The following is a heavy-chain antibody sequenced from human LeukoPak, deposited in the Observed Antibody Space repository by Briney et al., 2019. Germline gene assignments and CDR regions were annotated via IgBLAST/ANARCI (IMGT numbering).Heavy chain of an antibody. V-gene: IGHV4-34*01. CDR2: INHSGST. Sequence: SETLSLTCAVYGGSFSGYYWSWIRQPPGKGLEWIGEINHSGSTNYNPSLKSRVTISVDTSKNQFSLKLSSVTAADTAVYYCARVECRAPFDYGGKGTLVPVPS. J-gene: IGHJ4*02. CDR1: GGSFSGYY. CDR3: ARVECRAPFDY. D-gene: IGHD3-3*01.